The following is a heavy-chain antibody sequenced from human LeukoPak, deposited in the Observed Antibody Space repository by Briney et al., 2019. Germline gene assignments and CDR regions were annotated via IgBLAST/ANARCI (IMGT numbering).Heavy chain of an antibody. CDR2: TYYRSKWYN. V-gene: IGHV6-1*01. Sequence: SQTLSLTCAISGDSVSRNSAAWNWIRQSPLRGLEWLGRTYYRSKWYNDYAVSVKSRITINPDTSKNQFSLQLSSVTPEDTAVFYCAGGLFQDGMDVWGQGTTVTVSS. CDR3: AGGLFQDGMDV. CDR1: GDSVSRNSAA. D-gene: IGHD3-16*01. J-gene: IGHJ6*02.